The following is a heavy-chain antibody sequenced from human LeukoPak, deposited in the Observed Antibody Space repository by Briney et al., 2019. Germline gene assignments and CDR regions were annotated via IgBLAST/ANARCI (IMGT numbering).Heavy chain of an antibody. CDR2: IYHSGST. D-gene: IGHD2-8*02. V-gene: IGHV4-39*01. J-gene: IGHJ4*02. Sequence: SETLSLTCTVSVGSISISSYYWGWIRQPPGKGLEWIGSIYHSGSTYYNPSLKSRVTISVDTSKNQFSLKLSSVTAADTAVYYCAGLHPRNTVDFWGQGTLVTVSS. CDR3: AGLHPRNTVDF. CDR1: VGSISISSYY.